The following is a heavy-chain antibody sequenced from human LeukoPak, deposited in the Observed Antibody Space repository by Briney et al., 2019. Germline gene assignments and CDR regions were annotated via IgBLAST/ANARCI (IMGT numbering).Heavy chain of an antibody. Sequence: ASVKVSCKASGYTFTSYGISWVRQAPGQGLEWMGWISAYNGNTNYAQKLQGRVTMTTDTSTSTAYMELRSLRSDDTAVYYCARDRDYGSGTLRGDYWGQGTLVTVSS. CDR3: ARDRDYGSGTLRGDY. CDR1: GYTFTSYG. V-gene: IGHV1-18*01. J-gene: IGHJ4*02. CDR2: ISAYNGNT. D-gene: IGHD3-10*01.